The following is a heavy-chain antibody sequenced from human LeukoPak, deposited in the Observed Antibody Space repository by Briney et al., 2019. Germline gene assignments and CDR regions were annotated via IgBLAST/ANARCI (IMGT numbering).Heavy chain of an antibody. J-gene: IGHJ4*02. CDR1: GFIFSSYA. CDR3: AKESLRITMVRGVNNYFPY. Sequence: GGSLRLSCAASGFIFSSYAMSWVRQAPGKGLEWVSGISGSGDSTYYADSVKGRFTISRDNSKNTLYLQMNSLTAEDTAVYYCAKESLRITMVRGVNNYFPYWGQGTLVTVSS. V-gene: IGHV3-23*01. CDR2: ISGSGDST. D-gene: IGHD3-10*01.